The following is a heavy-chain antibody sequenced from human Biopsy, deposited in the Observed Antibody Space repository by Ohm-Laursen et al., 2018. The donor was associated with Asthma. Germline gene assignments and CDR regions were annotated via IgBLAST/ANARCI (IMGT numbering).Heavy chain of an antibody. Sequence: SLRLSCAASGFAVSRDHMFWVRQAPGKGLEWVSVIYSGGTSHTADSVRDRFSISRDYSKNTLYLQMHSRRAEETAVYYCARGDISNWSQYYFDYWGQGTLVTVSS. V-gene: IGHV3-53*01. CDR3: ARGDISNWSQYYFDY. CDR1: GFAVSRDH. J-gene: IGHJ4*02. CDR2: IYSGGTS. D-gene: IGHD1-20*01.